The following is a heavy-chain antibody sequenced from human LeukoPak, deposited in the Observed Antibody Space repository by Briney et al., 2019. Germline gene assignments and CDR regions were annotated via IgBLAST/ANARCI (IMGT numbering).Heavy chain of an antibody. CDR2: INWNGDRT. J-gene: IGHJ4*02. V-gene: IGHV3-20*04. D-gene: IGHD3-10*01. Sequence: GGSLRLSCAASGFTFHDYDMSWVGQYPGKGLERVSGINWNGDRTGYADSVKGRFTISRDNAKKSLYLQMNSLRAEDTALYYCARRDYYGSGSPDFWGQGTLVTVSS. CDR1: GFTFHDYD. CDR3: ARRDYYGSGSPDF.